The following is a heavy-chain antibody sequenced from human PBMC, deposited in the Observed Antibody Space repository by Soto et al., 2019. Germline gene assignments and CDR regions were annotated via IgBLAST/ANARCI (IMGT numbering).Heavy chain of an antibody. CDR1: GYTFTGYY. V-gene: IGHV1-2*04. J-gene: IGHJ6*02. CDR3: ATLFGLPINGSGDIQLRSNYYYGMDV. CDR2: INPNSGGT. D-gene: IGHD3-10*01. Sequence: GASVKVSCKASGYTFTGYYMHWVRQAPGQGLEWMGWINPNSGGTNYAQKFQGWVTMTRDTSISTAYMELSRLRSDDTAVYYCATLFGLPINGSGDIQLRSNYYYGMDVWGQGTTVTVSS.